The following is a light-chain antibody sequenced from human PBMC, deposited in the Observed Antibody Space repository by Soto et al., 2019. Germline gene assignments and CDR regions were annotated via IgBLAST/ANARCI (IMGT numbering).Light chain of an antibody. CDR3: GTWDSSLSAVV. Sequence: QSVLTQPPSVSAAPGQKVTISCSGSSSNIGNDYVSWYQHLPGTAPKLLIYDSNKRPSGIPDRFSGSKSGTSATLCITGLQTGDEADYYCGTWDSSLSAVVFGGGTKLTVL. J-gene: IGLJ2*01. CDR1: SSNIGNDY. V-gene: IGLV1-51*01. CDR2: DSN.